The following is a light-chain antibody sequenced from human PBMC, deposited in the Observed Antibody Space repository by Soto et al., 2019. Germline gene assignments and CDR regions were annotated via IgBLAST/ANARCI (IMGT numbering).Light chain of an antibody. CDR3: SSYSTTSSPHVL. J-gene: IGLJ2*01. CDR2: EVT. Sequence: QSALTQPASVSGAPGQSVLISCSGTRSDIGRYNYVSWYQQHPGKAPKLIIYEVTYRPSGVSARFSGSKSGNMASLTISGLQEEDEADYFCSSYSTTSSPHVLFGGGTTLTVL. V-gene: IGLV2-14*01. CDR1: RSDIGRYNY.